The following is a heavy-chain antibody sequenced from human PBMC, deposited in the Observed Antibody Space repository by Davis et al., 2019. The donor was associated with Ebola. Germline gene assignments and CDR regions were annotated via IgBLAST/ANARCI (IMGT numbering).Heavy chain of an antibody. CDR1: GYTFTSYG. CDR3: ARERAYYYGSGSLVYGMDV. D-gene: IGHD3-10*01. J-gene: IGHJ6*02. Sequence: AASVKVSCKASGYTFTSYGISWVRQAPGQGLEWMGWISAYNGNTNYAQKLQGRVTMTTDTSTSTAYMELSSLRSEDTAVYYCARERAYYYGSGSLVYGMDVWGQGTTVTVSS. V-gene: IGHV1-18*01. CDR2: ISAYNGNT.